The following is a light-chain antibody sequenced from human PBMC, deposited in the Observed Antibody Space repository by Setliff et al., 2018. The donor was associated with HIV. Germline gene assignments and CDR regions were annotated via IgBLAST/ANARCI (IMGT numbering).Light chain of an antibody. V-gene: IGLV2-23*01. CDR3: CSNTGSNTYV. J-gene: IGLJ1*01. CDR1: SGDVGRYNL. Sequence: QSVLPQPASVSGSPGQSITISCTGTSGDVGRYNLVSWYQQQPGKPPKLMIYQASKRPSGVSNRFSGSKSGNTASLTISGLQAEDEADYYCCSNTGSNTYVFGTGTKATVL. CDR2: QAS.